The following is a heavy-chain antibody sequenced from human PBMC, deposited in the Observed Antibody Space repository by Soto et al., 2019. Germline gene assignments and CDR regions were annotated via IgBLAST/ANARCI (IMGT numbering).Heavy chain of an antibody. CDR3: ASPLWSDDYNWGYFDL. V-gene: IGHV3-30-3*01. CDR2: ISYDGSNK. J-gene: IGHJ2*01. CDR1: GLTYSSYA. D-gene: IGHD4-4*01. Sequence: QVQLVDSGGGVVQPGRSLRLACAASGLTYSSYAMHWVRQAPCKGLEWVAVISYDGSNKYYADSVEGRFTISRDNSKNTLYLQMRSLTLEATAVYYCASPLWSDDYNWGYFDLWGRGALVTVSS.